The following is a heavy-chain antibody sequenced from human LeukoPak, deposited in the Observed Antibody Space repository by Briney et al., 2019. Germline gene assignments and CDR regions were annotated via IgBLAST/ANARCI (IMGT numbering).Heavy chain of an antibody. J-gene: IGHJ1*01. Sequence: GASVKVSCKASGGTFSSYAISWVRQAPGQGLEWMGWISAYNGNTNYAQKLQGRVTMTTDTSTSTAYMELRSLRSDDTAVYYCARDTLWFGELLQHWGQGTLVTVSS. CDR2: ISAYNGNT. V-gene: IGHV1-18*01. CDR1: GGTFSSYA. D-gene: IGHD3-10*01. CDR3: ARDTLWFGELLQH.